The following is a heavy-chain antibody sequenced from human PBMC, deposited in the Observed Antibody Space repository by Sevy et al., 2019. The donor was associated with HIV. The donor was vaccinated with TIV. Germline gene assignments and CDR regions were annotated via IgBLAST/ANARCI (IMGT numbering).Heavy chain of an antibody. D-gene: IGHD4-17*01. CDR1: GFSLTTSGMC. Sequence: SGPTLVNPTQTLTLTCTFSGFSLTTSGMCVSWIRQPPGKAMEWLALIDWDAGKDYSQSLKTRLTISKDTSNNLVVLTMINMDAVDTATYYCARFLYGDNVYFFDYWGQGTLVTVSS. J-gene: IGHJ4*02. V-gene: IGHV2-70*01. CDR2: IDWDAGK. CDR3: ARFLYGDNVYFFDY.